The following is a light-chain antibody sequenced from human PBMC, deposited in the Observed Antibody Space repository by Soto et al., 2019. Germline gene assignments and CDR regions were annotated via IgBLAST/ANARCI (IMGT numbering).Light chain of an antibody. Sequence: QLVLTQSSSASASLGSSVKLTCILSSGHITYIIAWHQQQPGTAPRLLRTLARSGSYNRGSGLPDRFLGSSSGADRYLTISNLHCEDAGDYYCETWYSNTPKVFGGGTKLTV. V-gene: IGLV4-60*02. CDR2: LARSGSY. J-gene: IGLJ3*02. CDR3: ETWYSNTPKV. CDR1: SGHITYI.